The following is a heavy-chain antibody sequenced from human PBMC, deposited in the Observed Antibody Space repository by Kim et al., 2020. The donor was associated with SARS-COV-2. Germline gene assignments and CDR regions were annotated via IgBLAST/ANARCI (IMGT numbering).Heavy chain of an antibody. J-gene: IGHJ5*02. V-gene: IGHV1-8*01. CDR3: ARGSSSWYGNWFDP. D-gene: IGHD6-13*01. Sequence: AQKFRGRVTMTRNTSISTAYMELSSLRSEDTAVYYCARGSSSWYGNWFDPWGQGTLVTVSS.